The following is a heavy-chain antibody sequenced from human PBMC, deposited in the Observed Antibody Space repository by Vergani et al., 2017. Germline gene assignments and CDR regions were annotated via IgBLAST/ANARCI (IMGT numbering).Heavy chain of an antibody. CDR3: ASAPGLHCSGGSCYSSFRWFDP. Sequence: QVQLVQSGAEVKKPGASVKVSCWASGYTFIEYDIDWVRQAAGQGLEWMGWMNPKSGNSGFAQKFQGRVTMTRDTSISTAYMELNSLTSEDTAVYYCASAPGLHCSGGSCYSSFRWFDPWGQGTLVTVFS. V-gene: IGHV1-8*01. D-gene: IGHD2-15*01. J-gene: IGHJ5*02. CDR1: GYTFIEYD. CDR2: MNPKSGNS.